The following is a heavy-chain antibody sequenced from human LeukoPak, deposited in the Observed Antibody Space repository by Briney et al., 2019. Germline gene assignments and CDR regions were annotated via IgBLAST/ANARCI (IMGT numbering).Heavy chain of an antibody. Sequence: GGSLRLSCAASGFTFSTYAMSWVRQAPGKGLEWVSVIYSGGSTYYADSVKGRFTISRDNSKNTLYLQMNSLRAEDTAVYYCARGRYDFWSGYYFDYWGQGTLVTVSS. CDR2: IYSGGST. CDR3: ARGRYDFWSGYYFDY. J-gene: IGHJ4*02. CDR1: GFTFSTYA. D-gene: IGHD3-3*01. V-gene: IGHV3-66*01.